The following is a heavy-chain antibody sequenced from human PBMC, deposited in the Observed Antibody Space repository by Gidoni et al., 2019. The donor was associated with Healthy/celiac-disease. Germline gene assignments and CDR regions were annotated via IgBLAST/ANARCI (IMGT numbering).Heavy chain of an antibody. D-gene: IGHD4-17*01. J-gene: IGHJ5*02. CDR2: IFSNDEK. Sequence: QVTLKESGPVLVKPTETLTLTCTVSGFSLSNARMGVRWIRQPPGKALEWLAHIFSNDEKSYSTSLKSRLTISKDTSKSQVVLTMTNMDPVDTATYYCARIAEYGDYVWWFDPWGQGTLVTVSS. CDR1: GFSLSNARMG. V-gene: IGHV2-26*01. CDR3: ARIAEYGDYVWWFDP.